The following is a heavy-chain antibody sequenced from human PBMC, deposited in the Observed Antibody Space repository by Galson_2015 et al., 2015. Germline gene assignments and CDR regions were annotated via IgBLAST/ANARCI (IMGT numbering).Heavy chain of an antibody. D-gene: IGHD4-17*01. CDR2: ISSSSSYI. V-gene: IGHV3-21*01. Sequence: SLRLSCAASGFTFSSYSMSWVRQAPGKGLEWVSSISSSSSYIYYADSVKGRFTISRDNAKNSLYLQMNSLRAEDTAVYYCARDTVPYYGDYYYYMDVWGKGTTVTVSS. CDR1: GFTFSSYS. CDR3: ARDTVPYYGDYYYYMDV. J-gene: IGHJ6*03.